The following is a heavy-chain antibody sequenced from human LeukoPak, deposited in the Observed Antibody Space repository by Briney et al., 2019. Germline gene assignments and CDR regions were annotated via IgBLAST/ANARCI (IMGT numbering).Heavy chain of an antibody. Sequence: ASVKVSCTASGYTFTSYYMHCVRQAPGQGLEWMGIINPSGGSTSYAQKFQGRVTMTRDTSTSTVYMELSSLRSEDTAVYYCARGSGALRFLEWLYTKPYNWFDPWGQGTLVTVSS. CDR1: GYTFTSYY. D-gene: IGHD3-3*01. CDR3: ARGSGALRFLEWLYTKPYNWFDP. V-gene: IGHV1-46*01. CDR2: INPSGGST. J-gene: IGHJ5*02.